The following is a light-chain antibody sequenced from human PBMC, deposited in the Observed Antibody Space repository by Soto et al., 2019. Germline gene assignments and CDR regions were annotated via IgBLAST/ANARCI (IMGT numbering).Light chain of an antibody. Sequence: DIQMTQSPSSLSASVGDRVTITCRASQSISTYLSWFQQKSGKAPKLLIYAASGLQSGVPSRFSVSGSGTDFNLTISSLQPEDSATYYCQQSYSSPLMYTFGQGTKLEIK. CDR1: QSISTY. CDR2: AAS. V-gene: IGKV1-39*01. CDR3: QQSYSSPLMYT. J-gene: IGKJ2*01.